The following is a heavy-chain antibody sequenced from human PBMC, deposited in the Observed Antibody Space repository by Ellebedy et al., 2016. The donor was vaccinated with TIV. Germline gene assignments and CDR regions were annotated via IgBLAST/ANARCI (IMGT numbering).Heavy chain of an antibody. J-gene: IGHJ4*02. V-gene: IGHV3-64*01. D-gene: IGHD4-17*01. CDR2: ISSNGGST. CDR3: ARENYGDSDLYFDY. CDR1: GFTFSTYA. Sequence: GESLKISCAASGFTFSTYAMHWVRQAPGKGLEYVSAISSNGGSTYSSNSLKGRFTISRDNSKNTLYLQMGSLRAEDMAVYYCARENYGDSDLYFDYWGQGTLVTVSS.